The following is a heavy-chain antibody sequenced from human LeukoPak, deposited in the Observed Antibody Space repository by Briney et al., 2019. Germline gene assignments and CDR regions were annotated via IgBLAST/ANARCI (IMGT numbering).Heavy chain of an antibody. Sequence: SETLSLTCTVSGGSISSYNWSCMRTPAGGGREWIVRTYTSGSANYNPSLTSGVTMSVDTSKNQSSLQRSSVTAAATARYYCTRSGYYYTGVIDLDYWGQGTLVTVSS. CDR1: GGSISSYN. D-gene: IGHD3-22*01. V-gene: IGHV4-4*07. CDR3: TRSGYYYTGVIDLDY. CDR2: TYTSGSA. J-gene: IGHJ4*02.